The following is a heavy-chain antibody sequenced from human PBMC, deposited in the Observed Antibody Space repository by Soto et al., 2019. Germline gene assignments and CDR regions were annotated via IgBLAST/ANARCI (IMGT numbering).Heavy chain of an antibody. J-gene: IGHJ5*02. CDR1: GYTFTSYD. D-gene: IGHD6-13*01. V-gene: IGHV1-18*01. CDR2: ISAYNGNT. Sequence: QVQLVQSGAEVKKPGASVKVSCKASGYTFTSYDISWVRQAPGQGLEWMGWISAYNGNTNYAQKLQGSVTMTTDTSTSTAYMELRSLRSDDTAVYYCAREWVYSSSWTAGPFDPWGQGTLVTVSS. CDR3: AREWVYSSSWTAGPFDP.